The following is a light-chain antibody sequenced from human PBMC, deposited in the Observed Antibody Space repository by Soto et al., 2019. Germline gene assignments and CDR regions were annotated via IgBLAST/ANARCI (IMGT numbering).Light chain of an antibody. CDR3: QQYYSTPPYT. V-gene: IGKV4-1*01. J-gene: IGKJ2*01. CDR1: QSVLYSSNNQNY. CDR2: WAS. Sequence: DIVMTQYPDSLAVSLGERATINCKSSQSVLYSSNNQNYLAWYQQKPGQPPKLLIYWASTRASGVPDRFSGSGYGTDFTLTISSLQAEDVAVYYCQQYYSTPPYTFGQGTKLEIK.